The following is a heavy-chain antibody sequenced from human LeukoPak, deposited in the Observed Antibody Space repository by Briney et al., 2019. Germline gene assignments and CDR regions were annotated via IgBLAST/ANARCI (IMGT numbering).Heavy chain of an antibody. V-gene: IGHV3-30-3*01. CDR2: ISYDGSNK. Sequence: GGSLRLSCAASGFTFSSYAMHWVRQAPGKGLEWVAVISYDGSNKYYADSAKGRFTISRDNSKKTLYLQMNSLRAEDTAVYYCARSRSKDCSSTSCYMFDYWGQGTLVTVSS. J-gene: IGHJ4*02. CDR3: ARSRSKDCSSTSCYMFDY. CDR1: GFTFSSYA. D-gene: IGHD2-2*01.